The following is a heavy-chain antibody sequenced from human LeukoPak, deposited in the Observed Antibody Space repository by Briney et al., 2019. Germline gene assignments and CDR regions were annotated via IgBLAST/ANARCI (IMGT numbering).Heavy chain of an antibody. Sequence: GGSLRLSCAASGFTFSEYYMSWIRQAPGKGLEWVSYISSSSSYTNYADSVKGRFTISRDNAKNSLYLQMNSLRAEDTAVYYCARDGRYYYDSSGSAFDIWGQGTMVTVSS. V-gene: IGHV3-11*05. CDR2: ISSSSSYT. J-gene: IGHJ3*02. CDR1: GFTFSEYY. CDR3: ARDGRYYYDSSGSAFDI. D-gene: IGHD3-22*01.